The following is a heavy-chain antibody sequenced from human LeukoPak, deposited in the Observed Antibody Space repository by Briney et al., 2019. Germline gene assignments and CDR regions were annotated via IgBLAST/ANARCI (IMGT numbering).Heavy chain of an antibody. J-gene: IGHJ4*02. CDR3: ARTDRDYGSGSFHYFDY. Sequence: SETLSLTCTVSGGSINNYYWSWIRQPPGKGLEWIGYIYSSGSTNYNPSLKSRVTISVDTSKNQFSLNLRSVTAADTAVYYCARTDRDYGSGSFHYFDYWGQGTLVTVSS. V-gene: IGHV4-59*08. D-gene: IGHD3-10*01. CDR2: IYSSGST. CDR1: GGSINNYY.